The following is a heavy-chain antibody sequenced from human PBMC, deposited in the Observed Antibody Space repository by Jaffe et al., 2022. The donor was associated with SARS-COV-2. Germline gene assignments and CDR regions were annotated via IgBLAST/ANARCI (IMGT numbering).Heavy chain of an antibody. V-gene: IGHV3-15*01. D-gene: IGHD1-26*01. Sequence: EVQLVESGGGLVKPGGSLRLSCAASGFTFSNAWMSWVRQAPGKGLEWVGRIKSKTDGGTTDYAAPVKGRFTISRDDSKNTLYLQMNSLKTEDTAVYYCTTDRHSMSYPDDAFDIWGQGTMVTVSS. CDR2: IKSKTDGGTT. CDR3: TTDRHSMSYPDDAFDI. CDR1: GFTFSNAW. J-gene: IGHJ3*02.